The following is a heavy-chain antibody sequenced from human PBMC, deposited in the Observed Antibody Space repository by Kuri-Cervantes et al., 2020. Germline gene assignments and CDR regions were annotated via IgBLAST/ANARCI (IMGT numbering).Heavy chain of an antibody. CDR3: AREGRPSSGSCFDY. CDR1: GFTFGSYA. J-gene: IGHJ4*02. CDR2: ISYDGSNK. Sequence: GGSLRLSCAASGFTFGSYAMHWVRQAPGKGLEWVAVISYDGSNKYYADSVKGRFTISRDNSKNTLYLQMNSLRAEDTAVYYCAREGRPSSGSCFDYWGQGTLVTVSS. V-gene: IGHV3-30-3*01. D-gene: IGHD1-26*01.